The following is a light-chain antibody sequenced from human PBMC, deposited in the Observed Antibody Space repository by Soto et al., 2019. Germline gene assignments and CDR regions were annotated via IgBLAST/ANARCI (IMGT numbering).Light chain of an antibody. CDR1: QSVYSNY. V-gene: IGKV3-20*01. J-gene: IGKJ3*01. Sequence: EIVLTQSPGTLALSPGERATLSCRASQSVYSNYLTWYQQKRGQAPRLLIHGASSRATGIPDRFSGSGSGTDFALTISSLEPEDFSLYYCQQYVSSPFTVDRGTKVGIK. CDR2: GAS. CDR3: QQYVSSPFT.